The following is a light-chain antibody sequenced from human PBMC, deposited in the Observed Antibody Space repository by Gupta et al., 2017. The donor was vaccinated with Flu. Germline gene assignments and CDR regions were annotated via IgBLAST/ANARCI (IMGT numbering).Light chain of an antibody. Sequence: RVYGSCAGSNANSGSNNVAGHQHVAAAAPNLLMYSDNNRCSGVPARFSGSKCGSTATFAIIGVEAEEEADYYCAAEDDSRNGYVFGSGTKLTVL. J-gene: IGLJ1*01. CDR3: AAEDDSRNGYV. V-gene: IGLV1-44*01. CDR1: NANSGSNN. CDR2: SDN.